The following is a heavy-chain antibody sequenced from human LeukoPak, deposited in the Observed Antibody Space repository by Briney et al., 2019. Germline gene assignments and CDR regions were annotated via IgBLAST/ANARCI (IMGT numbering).Heavy chain of an antibody. CDR2: ISSSSSYI. D-gene: IGHD6-19*01. J-gene: IGHJ4*02. Sequence: AGGSLRLSCTASGFTFSTYSMNWVRQAPGKGLEWVSFISSSSSYIYYADSVKGRFTISRDNAKNSLYLQMNSLRAEDTAVYYCARGPLDYSSDYFFDYWGQGTLVTVTS. CDR1: GFTFSTYS. V-gene: IGHV3-21*01. CDR3: ARGPLDYSSDYFFDY.